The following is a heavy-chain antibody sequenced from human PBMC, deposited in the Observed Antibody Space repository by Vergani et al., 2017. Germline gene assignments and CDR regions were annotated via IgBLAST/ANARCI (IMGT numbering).Heavy chain of an antibody. V-gene: IGHV1-69*13. CDR1: GGTFSSYA. Sequence: QVQLVQSGAEVKKPGSSVKVSCKASGGTFSSYAISWVRQAPGQGLEWMGGIIPIFGPATYAQKFQVRVTITADESTSTAYMELSSLRSEDTAVYYCARDMWDVRGISFDYWGQGTRVTVSS. CDR3: ARDMWDVRGISFDY. CDR2: IIPIFGPA. J-gene: IGHJ4*02. D-gene: IGHD3-10*01.